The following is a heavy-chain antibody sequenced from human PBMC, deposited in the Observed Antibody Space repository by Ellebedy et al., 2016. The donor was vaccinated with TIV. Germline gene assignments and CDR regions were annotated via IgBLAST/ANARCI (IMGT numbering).Heavy chain of an antibody. CDR3: AKGRGGGSDTSAPRYYFDY. CDR1: GFPFSGYA. D-gene: IGHD3-22*01. J-gene: IGHJ4*02. Sequence: GESLKISCAASGFPFSGYAMSWVRQAPGKGLEWVSAISASGGSTYYADSVKGRFTISRDNSKNTLYLQMNSLRAEDTAVYYCAKGRGGGSDTSAPRYYFDYWGLGTLVTVSS. CDR2: ISASGGST. V-gene: IGHV3-23*01.